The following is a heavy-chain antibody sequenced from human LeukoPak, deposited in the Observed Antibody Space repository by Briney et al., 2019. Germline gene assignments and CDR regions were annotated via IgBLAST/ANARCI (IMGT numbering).Heavy chain of an antibody. J-gene: IGHJ6*02. CDR2: IYYSGST. Sequence: SETLSLTCTVSGGPISSGGYYWSWIRQHPGKGLEWIGYIYYSGSTYYNPSLKSRVTISVDTSKNQFSLKLSSVTAADTAVYYCARANYDFWSGSYGMDVWGQGTTVTVSS. D-gene: IGHD3-3*01. V-gene: IGHV4-31*03. CDR1: GGPISSGGYY. CDR3: ARANYDFWSGSYGMDV.